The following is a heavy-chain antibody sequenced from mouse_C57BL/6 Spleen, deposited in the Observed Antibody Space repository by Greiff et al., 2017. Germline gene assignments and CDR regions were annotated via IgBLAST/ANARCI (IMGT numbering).Heavy chain of an antibody. CDR2: IRLKSDNYAT. J-gene: IGHJ2*01. CDR1: GFTFSNYW. CDR3: TGGVYDYDGYFDY. Sequence: EVQLQESGGGLVQPGGSMKLSCVASGFTFSNYWMNWVRQSPEKGLEWVAQIRLKSDNYATHYAESVKGRFTISRDDSKSSVYLQMNNLRAEDTGIYYCTGGVYDYDGYFDYWGQGTTLTVSS. V-gene: IGHV6-3*01. D-gene: IGHD2-4*01.